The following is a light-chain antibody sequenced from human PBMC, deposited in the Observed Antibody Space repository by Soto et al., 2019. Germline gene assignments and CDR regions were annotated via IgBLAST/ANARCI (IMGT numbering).Light chain of an antibody. V-gene: IGKV1-5*03. CDR3: QQYNGYSQT. CDR2: KAS. J-gene: IGKJ1*01. Sequence: DIQMTQSPSTLSASVGDRVTITCRASQSINSWLAWYQQKPGRAAKLLIYKASSLESGVPSRFSGSGSGTEFTLTISSLQPDDFATYDCQQYNGYSQTFGQGTKVEIK. CDR1: QSINSW.